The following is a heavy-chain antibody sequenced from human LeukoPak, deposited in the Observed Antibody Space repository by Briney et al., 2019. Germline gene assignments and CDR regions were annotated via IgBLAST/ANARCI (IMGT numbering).Heavy chain of an antibody. CDR3: ARDPVVGATRVDY. CDR1: GYTFTSYG. V-gene: IGHV1-18*01. CDR2: ISGDNGDT. D-gene: IGHD1-26*01. Sequence: ASVKVSSKASGYTFTSYGISWVRQAPGQGLEWMGWISGDNGDTNYAQKLQGRVTMTSATSTNTVYMELRTLRSDDTAVYYCARDPVVGATRVDYWGQGTLVTVSS. J-gene: IGHJ4*02.